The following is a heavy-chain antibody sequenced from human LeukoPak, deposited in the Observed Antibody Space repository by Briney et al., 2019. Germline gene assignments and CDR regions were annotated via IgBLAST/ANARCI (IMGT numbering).Heavy chain of an antibody. CDR3: ARDMAGTPYYYGMDV. J-gene: IGHJ6*04. CDR1: GGSVSSGSYY. CDR2: IYYSGSI. D-gene: IGHD6-19*01. Sequence: SETLSLTCTVSGGSVSSGSYYWSWIRQPPGKGLEWIGYIYYSGSINYNPSLKSRVTISVDTSKNQFSLKLSSVTVADTAVYYCARDMAGTPYYYGMDVWGKGTTVTVSS. V-gene: IGHV4-61*01.